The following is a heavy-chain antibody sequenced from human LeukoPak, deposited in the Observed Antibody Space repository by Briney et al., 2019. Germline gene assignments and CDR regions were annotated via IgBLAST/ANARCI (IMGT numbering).Heavy chain of an antibody. CDR3: ARGGKYSSSS. V-gene: IGHV4-61*02. J-gene: IGHJ4*02. D-gene: IGHD6-6*01. CDR2: VSSSGRT. Sequence: SETLSLTCTVSGDSISSGSFYWSWIRQAAGKGLEWIGRVSSSGRTTYNPSLKSRLTISITTSKNQFSLKLSSVTAADTAVYYCARGGKYSSSSWGQGTLVTVSS. CDR1: GDSISSGSFY.